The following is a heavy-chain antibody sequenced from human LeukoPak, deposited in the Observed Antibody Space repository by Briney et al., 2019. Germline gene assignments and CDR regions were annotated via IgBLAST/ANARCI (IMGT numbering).Heavy chain of an antibody. CDR3: ARGPVGLSALDS. CDR1: GFTFNNYW. CDR2: IDNDGSGT. Sequence: PGGSLRLSCAASGFTFNNYWMHWVRQVPGKGLVWVSRIDNDGSGTVYPDSVKGRFTISRDNAKNMLYLQMNSLRAEDTAAYYCARGPVGLSALDSWGQGTLVTVSS. J-gene: IGHJ4*02. V-gene: IGHV3-74*01. D-gene: IGHD2-15*01.